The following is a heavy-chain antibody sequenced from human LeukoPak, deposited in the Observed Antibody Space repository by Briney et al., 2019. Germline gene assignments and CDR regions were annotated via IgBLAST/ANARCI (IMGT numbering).Heavy chain of an antibody. D-gene: IGHD4-11*01. J-gene: IGHJ6*03. CDR1: GASISSYY. CDR2: ISHGGSA. CDR3: ARGSRDYSRGLHRGSLTPKKYYYFKDV. Sequence: PSETLSLTCTVSGASISSYYWSWIRQPAGKGLEWIGAISHGGSANYDPTLKSGAALSLDASKNQFSLSLTSVTAAHTAVYYCARGSRDYSRGLHRGSLTPKKYYYFKDVWGSGTTVIVSS. V-gene: IGHV4-4*07.